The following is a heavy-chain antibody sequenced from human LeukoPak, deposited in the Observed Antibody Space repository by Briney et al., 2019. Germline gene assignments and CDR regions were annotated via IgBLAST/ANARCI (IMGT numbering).Heavy chain of an antibody. V-gene: IGHV4-31*03. Sequence: SQTLSLTCTVSGGSISSGGYYWSWIRQHPGKGLEWIGYIYYSGSTYYNPSLKSRVTISVDTSKNQFSLKLSSVTAADTAVYYCARLGYCSGGSCYDRGGFFDYWGQGTLVTVSS. J-gene: IGHJ4*02. CDR1: GGSISSGGYY. CDR3: ARLGYCSGGSCYDRGGFFDY. D-gene: IGHD2-15*01. CDR2: IYYSGST.